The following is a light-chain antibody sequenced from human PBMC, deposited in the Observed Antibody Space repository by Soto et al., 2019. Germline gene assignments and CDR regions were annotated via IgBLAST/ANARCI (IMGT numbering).Light chain of an antibody. J-gene: IGKJ1*01. V-gene: IGKV1-39*01. CDR1: QTIFNF. Sequence: DIQMTQSPSSLSASVGDRVTITCRASQTIFNFLNWYQQKPGQAPKLVIYAASNLQSGVPSRFSGRGSGTEFTLTISSLQPEDFATYFCQQCYSSTWTFGQGTNLEI. CDR2: AAS. CDR3: QQCYSSTWT.